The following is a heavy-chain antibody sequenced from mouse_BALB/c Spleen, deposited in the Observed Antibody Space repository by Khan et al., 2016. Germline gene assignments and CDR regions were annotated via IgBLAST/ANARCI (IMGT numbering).Heavy chain of an antibody. V-gene: IGHV9-1*02. CDR1: GYTFTNYG. CDR2: INTYTGEP. Sequence: QIQLVQSGPELKKPGETVKISCKASGYTFTNYGMNWVKQAPGKGLKWMGWINTYTGEPTFADDFKGRFAFSLETSASTAYLQINNLKNEDMATYFCARFYDHYYGFAYWGQGTLVTVSA. J-gene: IGHJ3*01. CDR3: ARFYDHYYGFAY. D-gene: IGHD2-3*01.